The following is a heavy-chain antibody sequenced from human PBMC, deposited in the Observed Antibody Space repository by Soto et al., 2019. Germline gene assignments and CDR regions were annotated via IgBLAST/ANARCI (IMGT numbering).Heavy chain of an antibody. D-gene: IGHD1-26*01. CDR2: IYYSGST. J-gene: IGHJ3*02. CDR3: ARDTDYYREGAFDI. Sequence: SETLSLTCTVSGGSISSGGYYWSWIRQHPGKGLEWIGYIYYSGSTYYNPSLKSRVTISVDTSKNQFSLKLSSVTAADTAVYYCARDTDYYREGAFDIWGQGTMVTVSS. CDR1: GGSISSGGYY. V-gene: IGHV4-31*03.